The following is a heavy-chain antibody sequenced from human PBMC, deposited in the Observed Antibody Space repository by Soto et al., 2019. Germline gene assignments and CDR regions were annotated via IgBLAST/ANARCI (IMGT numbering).Heavy chain of an antibody. D-gene: IGHD2-2*01. CDR2: IYYSGST. CDR1: GGSISSGGYY. J-gene: IGHJ5*02. Sequence: QVQLQESSPGLVKPSQTLSLTCTVSGGSISSGGYYWSWIRQHPGKGLEWIGYIYYSGSTYYNPSLKSRVTISVDTSKNQFSLKLSSVTAADSAVYYCARAIYCSSTSRPDGGYSYGNNWFDPWGQGTLVTVSS. V-gene: IGHV4-31*03. CDR3: ARAIYCSSTSRPDGGYSYGNNWFDP.